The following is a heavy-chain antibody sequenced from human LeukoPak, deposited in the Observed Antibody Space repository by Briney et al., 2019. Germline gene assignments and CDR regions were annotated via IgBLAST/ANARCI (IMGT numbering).Heavy chain of an antibody. V-gene: IGHV4-4*07. CDR1: GVSISSYY. CDR2: IYTSGST. J-gene: IGHJ5*02. CDR3: ARDIYCSSTSCRNWFDP. D-gene: IGHD2-2*01. Sequence: SETLSLTCTVSGVSISSYYWSWLRQPAGKGLEWIGRIYTSGSTNYNPSLKSRVTMSVDTSKNQFSLKLSSVTAADTAVYYCARDIYCSSTSCRNWFDPWGQGTLVTVSS.